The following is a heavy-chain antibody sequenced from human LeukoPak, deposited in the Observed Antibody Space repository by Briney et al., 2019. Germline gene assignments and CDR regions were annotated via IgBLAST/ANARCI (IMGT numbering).Heavy chain of an antibody. CDR1: GFTFSSYW. V-gene: IGHV3-7*01. CDR2: IKQDGSEK. Sequence: GGSLRLSCAASGFTFSSYWMSWVRQAPGKGLEWVANIKQDGSEKYYVDSVKGRFTISRDNAKNSLYLQMNSLRAEDTAVYYCTTSWPKVREGDQWGQGTLVTVSS. CDR3: TTSWPKVREGDQ. J-gene: IGHJ4*02. D-gene: IGHD3-10*01.